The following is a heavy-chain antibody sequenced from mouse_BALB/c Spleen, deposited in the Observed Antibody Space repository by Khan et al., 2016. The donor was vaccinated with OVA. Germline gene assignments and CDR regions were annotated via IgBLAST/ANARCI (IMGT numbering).Heavy chain of an antibody. CDR1: GYTFTSYT. Sequence: QVQLQQSGAELARPGASVKMSCKASGYTFTSYTIHWIKLRPGQGLEWIGYINPSNGYSNYNQKFKDKVTLTADKSSTTAYMQLSSLTSEDSAVYYCAREGAYYRSDGWFAYWGQGTLVTVSA. CDR3: AREGAYYRSDGWFAY. CDR2: INPSNGYS. J-gene: IGHJ3*01. D-gene: IGHD2-14*01. V-gene: IGHV1-4*01.